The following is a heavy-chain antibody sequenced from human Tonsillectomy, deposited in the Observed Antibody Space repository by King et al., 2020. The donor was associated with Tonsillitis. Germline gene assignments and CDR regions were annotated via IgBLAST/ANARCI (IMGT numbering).Heavy chain of an antibody. Sequence: VQLQQWGAGLLKPSETLSLTCAVYGGSLRGYSWSYIRQPPGKGLEGIGEVEKTADINYKPSLKSRLSMSVDTSKNQFSLRLTPVTAADTAVYYCVRGRGVTVRRRYFDVWGRGTPVTVSS. V-gene: IGHV4-34*01. D-gene: IGHD2-21*02. CDR3: VRGRGVTVRRRYFDV. J-gene: IGHJ2*01. CDR1: GGSLRGYS. CDR2: VEKTADI.